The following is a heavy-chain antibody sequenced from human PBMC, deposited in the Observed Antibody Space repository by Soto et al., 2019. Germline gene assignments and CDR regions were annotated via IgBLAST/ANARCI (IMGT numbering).Heavy chain of an antibody. CDR2: IDPSDSYT. CDR3: ARHAFHYDILTGYYRDY. D-gene: IGHD3-9*01. Sequence: GVPLKISCKGSGYSFTSYWISWVRQMHGKGLEWMGRIDPSDSYTNHSPSFRGHVTISADKSISTAYLQWSSLKASDTAMYYCARHAFHYDILTGYYRDYWGQGTLVTVSS. CDR1: GYSFTSYW. J-gene: IGHJ4*02. V-gene: IGHV5-10-1*01.